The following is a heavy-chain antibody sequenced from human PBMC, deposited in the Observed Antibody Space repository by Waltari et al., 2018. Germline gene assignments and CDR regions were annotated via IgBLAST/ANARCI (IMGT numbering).Heavy chain of an antibody. CDR1: GLPLSSNA. D-gene: IGHD3-3*01. CDR2: ISYDGSNK. Sequence: QVQLVESGGGVVQHGRSRRLSWAALGLPLSSNAMHWCRKHTAKGLEWVAVISYDGSNKYYADSVKGRFTISRANSKNTLYLQMNSLRAEDTVVYYCAKGYGYYDFWSGYYLDYWGQGTLVTVSS. CDR3: AKGYGYYDFWSGYYLDY. J-gene: IGHJ4*02. V-gene: IGHV3-30*18.